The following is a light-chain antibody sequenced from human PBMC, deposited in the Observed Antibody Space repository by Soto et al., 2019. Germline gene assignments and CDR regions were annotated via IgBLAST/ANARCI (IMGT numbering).Light chain of an antibody. V-gene: IGKV3-20*01. J-gene: IGKJ1*01. CDR2: GAS. CDR3: HQYGGSPTT. Sequence: EIVLTQSPGTLSLSPGERATLSCMSSQSVSSSYLAWYQQKPGQAPRLFIYGASSRATGIPDRLSGSGSGTDFTLTISRLEPEDFAVYYCHQYGGSPTTFGQGTKVDIK. CDR1: QSVSSSY.